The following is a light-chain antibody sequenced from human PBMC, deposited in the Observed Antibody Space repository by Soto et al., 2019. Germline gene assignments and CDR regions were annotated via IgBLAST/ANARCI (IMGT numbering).Light chain of an antibody. CDR3: QQYNDWPLT. CDR1: QAVRSN. V-gene: IGKV3-15*01. Sequence: EIVMTQSPATLSVSPGERATLSCRASQAVRSNIAWYQQKPGQAPRLVIYGSSTMATSFPARFSGSGSGTEFTLTSSSLQSEDFALYYCQQYNDWPLTFGQGTRLEIK. J-gene: IGKJ1*01. CDR2: GSS.